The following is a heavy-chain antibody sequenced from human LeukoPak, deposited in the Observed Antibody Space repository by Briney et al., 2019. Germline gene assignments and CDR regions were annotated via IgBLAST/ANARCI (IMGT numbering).Heavy chain of an antibody. CDR2: ISVSGGST. Sequence: GGSLRLSCVASGLTFSSYAMSLVRQAPGKGLEWVSTISVSGGSTYYADSVKGRFTISRDNSKNTLYLQMNSLRAEDTAVYYCAPYCSGGSCYRYWGQGTLVTVSS. V-gene: IGHV3-23*01. J-gene: IGHJ4*02. CDR1: GLTFSSYA. CDR3: APYCSGGSCYRY. D-gene: IGHD2-15*01.